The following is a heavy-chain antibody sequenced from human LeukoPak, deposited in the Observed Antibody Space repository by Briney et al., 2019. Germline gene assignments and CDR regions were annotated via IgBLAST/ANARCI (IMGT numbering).Heavy chain of an antibody. CDR1: GTYW. CDR3: VTFYETY. CDR2: INSDGSWT. J-gene: IGHJ4*02. Sequence: PGGSLRLSCAASGTYWMHWVRQAPGKGLVWVSHINSDGSWTGYADSVKGRLTISKDNAKNTVSLQMNNLRAEDTAVYYCVTFYETYWGRGKLVTVSS. V-gene: IGHV3-74*01. D-gene: IGHD2/OR15-2a*01.